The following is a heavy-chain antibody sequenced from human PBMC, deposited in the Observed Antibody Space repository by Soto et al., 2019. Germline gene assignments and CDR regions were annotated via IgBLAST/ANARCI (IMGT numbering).Heavy chain of an antibody. CDR2: ISYDGSNK. J-gene: IGHJ4*02. CDR3: AKDQMGVLRFVEWLGHADY. D-gene: IGHD3-3*01. CDR1: GFTFSSYG. V-gene: IGHV3-30*18. Sequence: QVQLVESGGGVVQPGRSLRLSCAASGFTFSSYGMHWVRQAPGKGLEWVAVISYDGSNKYYADSVKGRFTISRDNSKNTLYLQMNSLRAEDTAVYYCAKDQMGVLRFVEWLGHADYWGQGTLVTVSS.